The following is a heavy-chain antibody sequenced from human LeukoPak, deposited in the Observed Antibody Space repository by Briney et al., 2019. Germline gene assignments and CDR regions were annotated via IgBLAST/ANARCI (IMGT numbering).Heavy chain of an antibody. Sequence: SETLSLTCAVYGGSFSGYYWSWIRQPPGKGLEWIGEINHSGSTNYNPSLKSRVTISVDTSKNQFSLKLSSVTAADTAVYYCARATRGYSPGVDDSSGIGYYYYGMDVWGQGTTVTVSS. V-gene: IGHV4-34*01. CDR1: GGSFSGYY. CDR3: ARATRGYSPGVDDSSGIGYYYYGMDV. D-gene: IGHD3-22*01. CDR2: INHSGST. J-gene: IGHJ6*02.